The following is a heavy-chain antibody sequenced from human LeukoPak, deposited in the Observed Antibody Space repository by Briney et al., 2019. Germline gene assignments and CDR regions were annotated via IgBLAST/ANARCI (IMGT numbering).Heavy chain of an antibody. D-gene: IGHD1-1*01. Sequence: GGSLRLSCAASGFTFSTFAMIWVRQPPGKGLEWVSSIFPSGGEIHYADSVRGRFTISRDNSKSTLSLQMNSLRAEDTAIYYCASWISNDNYWGQGTLVTVSS. CDR3: ASWISNDNY. CDR1: GFTFSTFA. V-gene: IGHV3-23*01. J-gene: IGHJ4*02. CDR2: IFPSGGEI.